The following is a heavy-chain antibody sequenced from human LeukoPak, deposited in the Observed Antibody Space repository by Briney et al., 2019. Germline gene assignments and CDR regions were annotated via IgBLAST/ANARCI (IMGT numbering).Heavy chain of an antibody. CDR3: ARVYYGSGRLDYSYYYMDV. V-gene: IGHV3-33*01. D-gene: IGHD3-10*01. CDR1: GFTFSTYA. J-gene: IGHJ6*03. CDR2: IWYDGSNK. Sequence: PGGSLRLSCAASGFTFSTYAMHWVRQTPAKGLEWVAFIWYDGSNKYYADSVKGRFTISRDNSKNTLFLQMNSLRAEDTAVYYCARVYYGSGRLDYSYYYMDVWGKGTTVTISS.